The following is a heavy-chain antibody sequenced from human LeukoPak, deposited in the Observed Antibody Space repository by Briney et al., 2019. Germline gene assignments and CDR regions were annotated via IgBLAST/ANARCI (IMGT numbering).Heavy chain of an antibody. CDR3: ARGPDSSNWYEPVDY. CDR1: GFTVSINY. CDR2: IYSGGST. J-gene: IGHJ4*02. V-gene: IGHV3-66*01. Sequence: GGSLRLSCAASGFTVSINYMSWVRQAPGKGLEWVSVIYSGGSTYHADSVKGRFTISRDNSKHTVYLQMNSLRAEDTAVYYCARGPDSSNWYEPVDYWGQGTLVTVSS. D-gene: IGHD6-13*01.